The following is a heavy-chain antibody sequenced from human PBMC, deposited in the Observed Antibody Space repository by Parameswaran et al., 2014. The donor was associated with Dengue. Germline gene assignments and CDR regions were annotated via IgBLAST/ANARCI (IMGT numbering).Heavy chain of an antibody. Sequence: WVRQAPGQGLEWMGIINPSGGSTSYAQKFQGRVTMTRDTSTSTVYMELSSLRSEDTAVYYCARGEPRGAFDIWGQGTMVTVSS. D-gene: IGHD1-14*01. CDR3: ARGEPRGAFDI. CDR2: INPSGGST. J-gene: IGHJ3*02. V-gene: IGHV1-46*01.